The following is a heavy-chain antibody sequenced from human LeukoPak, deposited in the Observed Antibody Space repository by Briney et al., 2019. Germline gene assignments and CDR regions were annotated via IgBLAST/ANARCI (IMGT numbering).Heavy chain of an antibody. CDR2: ISADGGDI. CDR3: AKDPPHSDRSIYSDNS. CDR1: GFIFSNNI. D-gene: IGHD3-22*01. Sequence: GGSLRPSCAASGFIFSNNIMNWVRQAPGKGLEWVSVISADGGDIYYADSVNGRFTISRDNSKNTLHLLMDSLRAEDTAVYYCAKDPPHSDRSIYSDNSWGQGTLVTVSS. V-gene: IGHV3-23*01. J-gene: IGHJ4*02.